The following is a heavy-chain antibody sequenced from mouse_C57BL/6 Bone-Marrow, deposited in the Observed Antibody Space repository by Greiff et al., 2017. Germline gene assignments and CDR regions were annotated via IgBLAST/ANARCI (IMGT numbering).Heavy chain of an antibody. Sequence: EVQLVESGGGLVQPGGSLKLSCAASGFTFSDYYMYWVRQTPEKRLEWVAYISNGGGSTYYPDTVKGRFTISRDNAKNTLYLQMSRLKSEDTAMYYCARQDYGLYYFDYWGQGTTLTVSS. V-gene: IGHV5-12*01. CDR3: ARQDYGLYYFDY. J-gene: IGHJ2*01. CDR1: GFTFSDYY. CDR2: ISNGGGST. D-gene: IGHD1-1*01.